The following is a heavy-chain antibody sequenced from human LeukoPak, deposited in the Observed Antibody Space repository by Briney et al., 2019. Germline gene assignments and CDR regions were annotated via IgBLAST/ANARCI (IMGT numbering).Heavy chain of an antibody. V-gene: IGHV1-2*02. CDR1: GYTFTSYG. CDR2: INPNGGGT. D-gene: IGHD3-10*01. CDR3: ARLDLRLYRSGTFVGS. Sequence: GASVKVSRKASGYTFTSYGISWVRQAPGQGLEWMGWINPNGGGTVYAPKFQGRVSMTRDTSISTAYLELSRLTSDDTAVYYCARLDLRLYRSGTFVGSWGQGTLVTVSS. J-gene: IGHJ1*01.